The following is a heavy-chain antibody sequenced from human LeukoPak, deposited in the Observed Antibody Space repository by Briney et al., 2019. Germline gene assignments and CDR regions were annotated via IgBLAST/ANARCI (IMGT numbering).Heavy chain of an antibody. D-gene: IGHD3-22*01. J-gene: IGHJ4*02. CDR3: ASTYYYDSSGLEKYYFDY. Sequence: SVKVSCKASGGTFSSYAISWVRQAPGQGLEWMGGIIPIFGTANYAQKFQGRVTITADESTSTAYMELSSLRSEDTAVYYCASTYYYDSSGLEKYYFDYWGQGTLVTVSS. V-gene: IGHV1-69*13. CDR2: IIPIFGTA. CDR1: GGTFSSYA.